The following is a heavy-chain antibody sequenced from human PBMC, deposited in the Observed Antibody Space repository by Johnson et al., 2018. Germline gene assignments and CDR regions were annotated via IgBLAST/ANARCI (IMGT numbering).Heavy chain of an antibody. CDR1: GFTFSDYY. Sequence: QVQLVQSGGGLVKXGGSLRLXCAASGFTFSDYYMTWIRQAPGKGLEWISYISRSGSTIYYADSVKGRFTISRDNAKKSLYLQMNSLRGEDTAVYYWARGERGGYGFDYWGQGTLATVSS. CDR2: ISRSGSTI. J-gene: IGHJ4*02. V-gene: IGHV3-11*04. D-gene: IGHD3-16*01. CDR3: ARGERGGYGFDY.